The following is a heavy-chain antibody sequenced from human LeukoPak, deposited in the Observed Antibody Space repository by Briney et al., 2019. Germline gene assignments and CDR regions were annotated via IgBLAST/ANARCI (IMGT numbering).Heavy chain of an antibody. V-gene: IGHV3-7*01. D-gene: IGHD2-15*01. CDR3: ARELSGSISRHFDF. CDR1: GFPFSSYW. CDR2: IKQDGSKK. Sequence: PGGSLRLSCVASGFPFSSYWMTWVRQAPGKGLEWVANIKQDGSKKSYVDSVKGRFSISRDNAKNALYLQMNSLRAEDTAVFYCARELSGSISRHFDFWGQGTLVTVSS. J-gene: IGHJ4*02.